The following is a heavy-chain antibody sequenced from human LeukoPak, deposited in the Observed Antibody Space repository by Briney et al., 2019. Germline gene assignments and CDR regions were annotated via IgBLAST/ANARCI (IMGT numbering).Heavy chain of an antibody. CDR3: ARSAGSSGWYEGYYFDY. V-gene: IGHV3-7*01. J-gene: IGHJ4*02. Sequence: QPGGSLRLSCAASGFTFSRYWMSWVRQAPGEGLEWVANIKQDGSEKYYVDSVKGRFTISRDNAKISLYLQMNSLRAEDTAVYCCARSAGSSGWYEGYYFDYWGQGTLVTVSS. CDR1: GFTFSRYW. CDR2: IKQDGSEK. D-gene: IGHD6-13*01.